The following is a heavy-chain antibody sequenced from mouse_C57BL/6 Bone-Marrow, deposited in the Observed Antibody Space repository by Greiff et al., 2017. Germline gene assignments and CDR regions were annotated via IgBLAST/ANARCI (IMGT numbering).Heavy chain of an antibody. CDR1: GFTFSNYW. CDR3: TAESSYVWVYFDY. D-gene: IGHD1-1*01. J-gene: IGHJ2*01. CDR2: IRLKSDNYAT. V-gene: IGHV6-3*01. Sequence: EVNVVESGGGLVQPGGSMKLSCVASGFTFSNYWMNWVRQSPEKGLEWVAQIRLKSDNYATHYAVSVKGRFTISRDDSKSSVYLQMNNLRAEDTGIYYCTAESSYVWVYFDYWGQGTTLTVSS.